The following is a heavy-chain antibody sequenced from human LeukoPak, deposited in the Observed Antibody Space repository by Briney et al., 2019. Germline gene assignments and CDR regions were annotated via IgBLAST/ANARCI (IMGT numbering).Heavy chain of an antibody. CDR2: IHYTGTI. J-gene: IGHJ6*02. V-gene: IGHV4-59*12. D-gene: IGHD6-6*01. Sequence: MASETLSLACTVSGASLRGNYWGWFRQPPGKGVEWIGSIHYTGTISYNPSLKSRVIISLDMSKSQFSLKLSSVTAADTAVYYCARGVYLYYYYGMDVWGQGTTVTVSS. CDR3: ARGVYLYYYYGMDV. CDR1: GASLRGNY.